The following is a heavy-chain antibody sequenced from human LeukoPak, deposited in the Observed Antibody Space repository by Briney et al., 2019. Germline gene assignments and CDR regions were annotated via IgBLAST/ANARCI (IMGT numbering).Heavy chain of an antibody. CDR2: INPNSGGT. CDR3: AREGIAAAGTLDY. V-gene: IGHV1-2*04. Sequence: GASVKVSCKASGYTFTGYYMHWVRQAPGQGLEWMGWINPNSGGTNYAQKFQGWVTMTRDTSISTAYMELSRLRSDDTAVYYCAREGIAAAGTLDYWGQGTLVTVSS. CDR1: GYTFTGYY. J-gene: IGHJ4*02. D-gene: IGHD6-13*01.